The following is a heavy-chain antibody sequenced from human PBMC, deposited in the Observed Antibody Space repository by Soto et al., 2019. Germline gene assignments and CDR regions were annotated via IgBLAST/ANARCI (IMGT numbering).Heavy chain of an antibody. CDR2: IIPIFGTA. CDR3: ARGSYDILTVYYKGYYYYGMDV. D-gene: IGHD3-9*01. V-gene: IGHV1-69*01. J-gene: IGHJ6*02. Sequence: QVQLVQSGAEVKKPGSSVKVSCKASGGTFSSYAISWVRQAPGQGLEWMGGIIPIFGTANYAQKFQGRVTITADESTSTAYMELSSLRSEDTAVYYCARGSYDILTVYYKGYYYYGMDVWGQGTTVTVSS. CDR1: GGTFSSYA.